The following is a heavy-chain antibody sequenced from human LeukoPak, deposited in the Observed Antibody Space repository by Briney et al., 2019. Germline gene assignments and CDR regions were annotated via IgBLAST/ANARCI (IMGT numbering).Heavy chain of an antibody. J-gene: IGHJ4*02. D-gene: IGHD3-22*01. Sequence: ASVKVSCKASGYTFTSYAISWVRQAPGQGLEWMGGIIPIFGTANYAQKFQGRVTITADKSTSTAYMELSSLRSEDTAVYYCARVDEYYYDSSGYYFDYWGQGTLVTVSS. V-gene: IGHV1-69*06. CDR1: GYTFTSYA. CDR3: ARVDEYYYDSSGYYFDY. CDR2: IIPIFGTA.